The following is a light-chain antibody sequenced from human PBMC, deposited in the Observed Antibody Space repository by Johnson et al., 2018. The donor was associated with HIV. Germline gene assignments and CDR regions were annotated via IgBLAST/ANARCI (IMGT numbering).Light chain of an antibody. J-gene: IGLJ1*01. CDR3: GIWDRSLIAYV. V-gene: IGLV1-51*01. CDR2: DNY. Sequence: QSVLTQPPSVSAAPGQKVTISCSGSSSNIGNNYVSWYQQLPGTAPKLLIYDNYKRPSGIPDRFSGSKSGTSATLGITGLQTGDEAYYYCGIWDRSLIAYVFGTGTKVTAL. CDR1: SSNIGNNY.